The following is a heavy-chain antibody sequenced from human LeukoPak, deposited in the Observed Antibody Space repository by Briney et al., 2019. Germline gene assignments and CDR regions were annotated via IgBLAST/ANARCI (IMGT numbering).Heavy chain of an antibody. CDR2: ISGSGGST. J-gene: IGHJ3*02. Sequence: GGSLRLSCAASGFTFSSYAMSWVRQAPGTGLEWVSAISGSGGSTYYEDSVKGRFTISRDNAKNSLYLQMNSLRAEDTAMYYCATDSPSIYYRLGAFDIWGQGTMVTVSS. D-gene: IGHD3-22*01. CDR1: GFTFSSYA. V-gene: IGHV3-23*01. CDR3: ATDSPSIYYRLGAFDI.